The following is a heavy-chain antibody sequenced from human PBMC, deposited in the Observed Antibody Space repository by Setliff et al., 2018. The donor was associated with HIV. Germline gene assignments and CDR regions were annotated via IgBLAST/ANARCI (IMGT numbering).Heavy chain of an antibody. Sequence: PGESLKISCKGSGYSFTSYWIAWVRQMPGKGLEWMGIIYPGDSHTRYSPSFQGQVTFSADKSISTAYPQWSSLKASDTAIYYCTRPILAYCAGDCYPLDYWGQGTLVTVSS. D-gene: IGHD2-21*02. J-gene: IGHJ4*02. CDR1: GYSFTSYW. CDR2: IYPGDSHT. V-gene: IGHV5-51*01. CDR3: TRPILAYCAGDCYPLDY.